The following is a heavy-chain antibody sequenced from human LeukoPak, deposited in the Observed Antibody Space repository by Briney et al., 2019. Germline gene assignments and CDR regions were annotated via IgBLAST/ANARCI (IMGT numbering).Heavy chain of an antibody. CDR1: GGSMNTVSYY. CDR2: VYSRGSI. CDR3: ARDRLSLGAFDI. V-gene: IGHV4-39*07. Sequence: SETLSLTCGVSGGSMNTVSYYWVWIRQAPEKGLEWIGSVYSRGSIYSNPSLRSRVTISLDTSKNEFSLNLSSVTVADTAVYYCARDRLSLGAFDIWGPGTTVSVS. D-gene: IGHD3-16*01. J-gene: IGHJ3*02.